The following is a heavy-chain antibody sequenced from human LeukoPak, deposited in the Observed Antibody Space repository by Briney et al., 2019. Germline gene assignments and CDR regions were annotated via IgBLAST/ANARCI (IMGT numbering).Heavy chain of an antibody. Sequence: PGGSLRLSCAASGFTFSSYAMSWVRQAPGKGLEWVSAISGSGGSTYYADSVKGRFTISRDNSKNTLYLQMNSLRAEDTAVYYCAKSSQELGAGWAARSDYYYMDVWGKGTTVTVSS. J-gene: IGHJ6*03. CDR1: GFTFSSYA. CDR2: ISGSGGST. D-gene: IGHD6-6*01. CDR3: AKSSQELGAGWAARSDYYYMDV. V-gene: IGHV3-23*01.